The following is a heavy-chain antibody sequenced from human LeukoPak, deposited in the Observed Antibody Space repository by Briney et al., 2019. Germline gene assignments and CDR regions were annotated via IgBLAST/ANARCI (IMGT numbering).Heavy chain of an antibody. CDR1: GYTLTELS. V-gene: IGHV1-24*01. CDR3: ATAAEGVPNHPRLAFQH. D-gene: IGHD1-14*01. J-gene: IGHJ1*01. CDR2: FDPEDGET. Sequence: ASVTVSCKVSGYTLTELSMHWVRQAPGKGLEWMGGFDPEDGETIYAQKFQGRVTMTEDTSTDTAYMELSSLRSEDTAVYYCATAAEGVPNHPRLAFQHWGQGTLVTVSS.